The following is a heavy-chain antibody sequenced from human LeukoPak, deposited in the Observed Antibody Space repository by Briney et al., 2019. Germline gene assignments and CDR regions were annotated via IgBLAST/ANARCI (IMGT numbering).Heavy chain of an antibody. V-gene: IGHV4-4*07. J-gene: IGHJ6*03. CDR2: IYTSGST. CDR3: ARDLGTVTTPTYYYYYMDV. CDR1: GGSISSYY. D-gene: IGHD4-17*01. Sequence: PSETLSLTCTVSGGSISSYYWSWIRQPAGKGLEWIGRIYTSGSTNYNPSLKSRVTMSVDTSKNQVSLKLSSVTAADTAVYYCARDLGTVTTPTYYYYYMDVWGKGTTVTVSS.